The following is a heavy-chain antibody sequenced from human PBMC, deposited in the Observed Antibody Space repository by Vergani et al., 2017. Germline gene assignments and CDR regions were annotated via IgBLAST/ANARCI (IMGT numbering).Heavy chain of an antibody. CDR2: IYSGGST. D-gene: IGHD2-8*01. CDR3: ARDVMGSIGYYYGMDV. CDR1: GFTVSSNY. V-gene: IGHV3-66*01. J-gene: IGHJ6*02. Sequence: EVQLVESGGGLVQPGGSLRLSCAASGFTVSSNYMSWVRQAPGKGLEWVSVIYSGGSTYYADSVKGRFTISRDNSKNTLYLQMNSLIAEDTAVYYCARDVMGSIGYYYGMDVWGQGTTVTVSS.